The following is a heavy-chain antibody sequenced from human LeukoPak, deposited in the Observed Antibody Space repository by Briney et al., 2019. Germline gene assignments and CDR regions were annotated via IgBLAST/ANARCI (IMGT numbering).Heavy chain of an antibody. D-gene: IGHD3-10*02. CDR2: IIPIFGTA. CDR3: ARVVTMVGHFDY. CDR1: GGTFSSYA. J-gene: IGHJ4*02. Sequence: ASVHVSCKASGGTFSSYAISWVRQAPGQGLEWMGGIIPIFGTANYAQKFQGRVTITADESMSTAYMELSSLRSEDTAVYYCARVVTMVGHFDYWGQGTLVTVSS. V-gene: IGHV1-69*01.